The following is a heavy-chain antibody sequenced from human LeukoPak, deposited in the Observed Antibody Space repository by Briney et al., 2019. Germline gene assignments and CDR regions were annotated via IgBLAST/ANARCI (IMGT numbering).Heavy chain of an antibody. CDR3: AGGRGRDYSYYFDY. J-gene: IGHJ4*02. Sequence: GASVKVSCKASGYTFTGYYMHWVRQAPGQGLEWMGWINPNSGGTNYAQKFQGRVTMTRATSISTAYMELSRLRSDDTAVYYCAGGRGRDYSYYFDYWGQGTLVTVSS. V-gene: IGHV1-2*02. CDR1: GYTFTGYY. CDR2: INPNSGGT. D-gene: IGHD4/OR15-4a*01.